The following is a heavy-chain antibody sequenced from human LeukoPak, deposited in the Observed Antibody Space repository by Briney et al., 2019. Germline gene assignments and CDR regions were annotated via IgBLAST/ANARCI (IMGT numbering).Heavy chain of an antibody. J-gene: IGHJ6*02. CDR1: GGSISSTNW. Sequence: SGTLSLTCAVSGGSISSTNWWNWVRQPPGKGLEWIGEIYDTGSTNYNPSLQSRVTISVDKSKNQFSLKLSSVTAADTAVYYCARGPRFWSGYRLPYYYYYGMDVWGQGTTVTVSS. CDR3: ARGPRFWSGYRLPYYYYYGMDV. CDR2: IYDTGST. V-gene: IGHV4-4*02. D-gene: IGHD3-3*01.